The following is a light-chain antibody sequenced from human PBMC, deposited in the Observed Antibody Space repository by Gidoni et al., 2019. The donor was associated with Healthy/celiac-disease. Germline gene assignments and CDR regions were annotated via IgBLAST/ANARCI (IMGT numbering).Light chain of an antibody. CDR2: KAS. J-gene: IGKJ1*01. Sequence: IPLTHSPSTMSASGGDRVTITGRASQSISSWLAWYQQKPGKAPKLLIYKASSLESGVPSRFSGSGSGTEFTLTISSLQPDDFATYYCQQYNSYSWTFGQXTKVEIK. CDR1: QSISSW. CDR3: QQYNSYSWT. V-gene: IGKV1-5*03.